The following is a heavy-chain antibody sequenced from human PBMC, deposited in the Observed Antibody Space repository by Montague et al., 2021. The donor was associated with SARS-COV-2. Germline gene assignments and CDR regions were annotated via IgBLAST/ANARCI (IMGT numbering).Heavy chain of an antibody. D-gene: IGHD1-1*01. CDR3: TSGREGNYNVMDV. CDR2: PFYRSKWYN. CDR1: GDSVADHRPR. V-gene: IGHV6-1*01. J-gene: IGHJ6*02. Sequence: CAISGDSVADHRPRSDGLTYALSSRLELVCRPFYRSKWYNDYAVSVRGRVTINPDTSKNQFSLQLNSVTPEDTAIYYCTSGREGNYNVMDVWGQGTTVTVSS.